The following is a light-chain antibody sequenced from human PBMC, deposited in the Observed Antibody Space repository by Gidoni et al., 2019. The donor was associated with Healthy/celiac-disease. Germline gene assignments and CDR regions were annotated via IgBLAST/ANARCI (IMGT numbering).Light chain of an antibody. CDR3: QQYYSTPFT. Sequence: DIVMTKSPDSLAVSLGERATNNKNYLAWYQQKPGQPPKLLIYWASTRESGVPDRFSGSGSGTDFTLTISSLQAEDVAVYYCQQYYSTPFTFGPGTKVDIK. J-gene: IGKJ3*01. CDR1: NKNY. V-gene: IGKV4-1*01. CDR2: WAS.